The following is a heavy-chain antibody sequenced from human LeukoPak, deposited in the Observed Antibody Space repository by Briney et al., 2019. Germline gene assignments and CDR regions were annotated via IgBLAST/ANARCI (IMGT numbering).Heavy chain of an antibody. D-gene: IGHD2-2*03. J-gene: IGHJ1*01. CDR2: INHSGST. V-gene: IGHV4-34*01. Sequence: SETLSLTCAVYSDSFSGYYWSWIRQPPGKGLEWIGEINHSGSTNYNPSLNSRVTISVDTSKNQFSLTLTSVTAEDTAVYYCAKNPHGYCSSATCLGYFQHWGQGTLVTVSS. CDR3: AKNPHGYCSSATCLGYFQH. CDR1: SDSFSGYY.